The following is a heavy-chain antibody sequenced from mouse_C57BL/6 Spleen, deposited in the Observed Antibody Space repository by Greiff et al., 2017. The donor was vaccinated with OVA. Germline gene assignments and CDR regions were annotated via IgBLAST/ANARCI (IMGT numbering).Heavy chain of an antibody. D-gene: IGHD2-5*01. Sequence: VQLQQSGAELVKPGASVKLSCKASGYTFTEYTIHWVKQRSGQGLEWIGWFYPGSGSIKYNEKFKDKATLTADKSSSTVYMELSRLTSEDSAVYFCARHEDGGYYSNLYAMDYWGQGTSVTVSS. V-gene: IGHV1-62-2*01. CDR1: GYTFTEYT. CDR3: ARHEDGGYYSNLYAMDY. J-gene: IGHJ4*01. CDR2: FYPGSGSI.